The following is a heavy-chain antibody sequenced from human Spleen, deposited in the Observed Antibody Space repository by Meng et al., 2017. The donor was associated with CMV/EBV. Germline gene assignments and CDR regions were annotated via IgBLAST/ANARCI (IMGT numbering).Heavy chain of an antibody. D-gene: IGHD3-22*01. J-gene: IGHJ3*02. Sequence: GSLRLSCAVSGASISSPNWWSWVRQPPGKGLEWIGEIYHSGSTNYSPSLRRRVTISLDKSKNHFSLKLTSVTAADTAVYYCAGDYYYKSDAFDIWGQGTMVTVSS. CDR3: AGDYYYKSDAFDI. V-gene: IGHV4-4*02. CDR1: GASISSPNW. CDR2: IYHSGST.